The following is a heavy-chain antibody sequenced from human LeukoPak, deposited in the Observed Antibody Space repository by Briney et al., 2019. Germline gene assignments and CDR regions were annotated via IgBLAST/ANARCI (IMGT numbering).Heavy chain of an antibody. Sequence: ASVKVSCKASGYTSTNYAINWVRQAPGQGLEWMGWINTGTGNPTYAQGFTGRFVFSLDTSVTTAYLQISSLEAEGTAVYYCAAAGANGFDYWGQGTPVTVSS. CDR1: GYTSTNYA. CDR3: AAAGANGFDY. D-gene: IGHD4/OR15-4a*01. V-gene: IGHV7-4-1*02. CDR2: INTGTGNP. J-gene: IGHJ4*02.